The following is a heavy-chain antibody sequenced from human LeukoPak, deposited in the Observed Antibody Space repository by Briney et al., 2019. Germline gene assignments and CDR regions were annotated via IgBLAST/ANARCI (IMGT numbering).Heavy chain of an antibody. Sequence: PSETLSLTCTVSGGSISSGGYHWSWIRQHPGKGLEWIGYIYYSGSTYYNPSLKSRVTISVDTSKNQFSLKLSSVTAADTAVYYCARGGLFGVYYFDYWGQGTLVTVSS. D-gene: IGHD3-3*01. CDR2: IYYSGST. V-gene: IGHV4-31*03. CDR1: GGSISSGGYH. CDR3: ARGGLFGVYYFDY. J-gene: IGHJ4*02.